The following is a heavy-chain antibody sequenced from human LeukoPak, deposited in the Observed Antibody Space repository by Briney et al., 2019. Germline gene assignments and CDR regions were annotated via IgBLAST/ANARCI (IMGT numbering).Heavy chain of an antibody. Sequence: GGSLRLSCAASGFTFSNYWMHWVRHAPGKGLVWVSRINSDGSFTTYADSVKGRFTISRDNAKNTLYLQMNSLRAEDTAVYYCARDSLDYSSSFDYWGQGTLVTVSS. J-gene: IGHJ4*02. CDR1: GFTFSNYW. CDR2: INSDGSFT. D-gene: IGHD6-6*01. V-gene: IGHV3-74*01. CDR3: ARDSLDYSSSFDY.